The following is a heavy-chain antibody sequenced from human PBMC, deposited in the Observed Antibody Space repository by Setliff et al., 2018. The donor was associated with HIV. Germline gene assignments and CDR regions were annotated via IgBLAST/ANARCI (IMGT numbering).Heavy chain of an antibody. V-gene: IGHV4-39*01. Sequence: TLSLTCTVSGGSIRSSTYCWGWIRQAPGRGLEWIGSVYHSGNSYYRPSLKSRVTMSVDTSKNQFSLKLSSVTVADTAMFYCARLYSGSYWGDDAFDIWGQGTMVTVSS. D-gene: IGHD1-26*01. CDR2: VYHSGNS. CDR1: GGSIRSSTYC. J-gene: IGHJ3*02. CDR3: ARLYSGSYWGDDAFDI.